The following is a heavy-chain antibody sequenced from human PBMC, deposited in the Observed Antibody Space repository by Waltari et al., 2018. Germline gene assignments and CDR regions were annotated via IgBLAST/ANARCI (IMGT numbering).Heavy chain of an antibody. CDR2: IKPDGSEG. CDR3: VTTWARAGY. D-gene: IGHD1-26*01. V-gene: IGHV3-7*01. Sequence: EVRVVESGGRLVQPGGSLRLSCAVSGLTFSSHWMSWVRQAPGKGLEWVANIKPDGSEGHYVDSVKGRFTITRDDAEESLFLQMNSLRGEDTAVYFWVTTWARAGYWGQGTLVTVSS. J-gene: IGHJ4*02. CDR1: GLTFSSHW.